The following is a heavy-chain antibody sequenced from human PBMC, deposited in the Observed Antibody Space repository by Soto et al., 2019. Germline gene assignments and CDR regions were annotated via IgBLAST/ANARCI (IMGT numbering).Heavy chain of an antibody. J-gene: IGHJ6*03. CDR1: GFTFSSYG. Sequence: QVQLVESGGGVVQPGRSLRLSCAASGFTFSSYGMHWVRQAPGKGLEWVAVISYDGSNKYYADSVKGLFTISRDNSKNTLYLQMNSLRAEDTAVYYCAKDLDYYGSGTCSEDYYMDVWGKGTTVTVSS. D-gene: IGHD3-10*01. CDR2: ISYDGSNK. V-gene: IGHV3-30*18. CDR3: AKDLDYYGSGTCSEDYYMDV.